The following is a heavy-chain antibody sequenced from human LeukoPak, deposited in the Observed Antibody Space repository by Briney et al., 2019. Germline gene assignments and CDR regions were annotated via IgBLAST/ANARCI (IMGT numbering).Heavy chain of an antibody. J-gene: IGHJ5*02. D-gene: IGHD2-2*02. CDR3: ARVDIVVVPAAIATGWFDP. CDR1: GYTFTSYG. V-gene: IGHV1-18*01. Sequence: ASVKVSCKASGYTFTSYGISWVRQAPGQGLEWMGWISANNGNTNYAQKLQGRVTMTTDTSTSTAYMELRSLRSDDTAVYYCARVDIVVVPAAIATGWFDPWGQGTLVAVSS. CDR2: ISANNGNT.